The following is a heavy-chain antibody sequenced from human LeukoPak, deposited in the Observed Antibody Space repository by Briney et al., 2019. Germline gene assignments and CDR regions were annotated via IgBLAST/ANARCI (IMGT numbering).Heavy chain of an antibody. D-gene: IGHD1-26*01. Sequence: GGSLRLSCAASGFTFSSYWMHWVRQAPGKGLVWVSRINSDGSSTSYADSVKGRFTISRDNAKNTLYLQMNSLRAEDTAVYYCARDRFGHYSGSLEYFHHWGQGTLVTVSS. CDR1: GFTFSSYW. V-gene: IGHV3-74*01. CDR2: INSDGSST. CDR3: ARDRFGHYSGSLEYFHH. J-gene: IGHJ1*01.